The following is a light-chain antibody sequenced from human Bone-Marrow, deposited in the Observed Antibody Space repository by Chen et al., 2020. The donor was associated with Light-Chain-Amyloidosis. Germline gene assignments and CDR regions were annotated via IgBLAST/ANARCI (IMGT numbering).Light chain of an antibody. CDR1: DLPTKY. Sequence: SYERTQAHSVSVSPGQTARITCSGDDLPTKYAYWYQQKPGQAPVLVIHRDTERPSGISERFSGSSSGTTATLTISGVQAEDEADYHCQSADSSGTYEVIFGGGTKLTVL. J-gene: IGLJ2*01. CDR3: QSADSSGTYEVI. V-gene: IGLV3-25*03. CDR2: RDT.